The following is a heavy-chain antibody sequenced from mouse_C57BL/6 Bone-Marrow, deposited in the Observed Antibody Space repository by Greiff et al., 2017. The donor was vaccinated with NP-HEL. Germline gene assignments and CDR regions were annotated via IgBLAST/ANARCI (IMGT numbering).Heavy chain of an antibody. CDR2: ISYDGSN. D-gene: IGHD1-1*01. CDR1: GYSITSGYY. V-gene: IGHV3-6*01. J-gene: IGHJ3*01. Sequence: VQLKESGPGLVKPSQSLSLTCSVTGYSITSGYYWNWIRQFPGNKLEWMGYISYDGSNNYNPSLKNRISITRDTSKNQFFLKLNSVTTEDTATYYCASGYGSSFAYWGQGTLVTVSA. CDR3: ASGYGSSFAY.